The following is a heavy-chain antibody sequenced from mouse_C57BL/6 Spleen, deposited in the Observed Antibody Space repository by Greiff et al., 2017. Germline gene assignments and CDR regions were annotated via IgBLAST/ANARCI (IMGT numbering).Heavy chain of an antibody. D-gene: IGHD1-1*01. CDR3: AREGTTVVVPCAMDY. Sequence: EVKLVESGPGLVKPSQSLSLTCSVTGYSITSGYYWNWIRQFPGNKLGWMGYISYDGSNNYNPSLKNRISITRDTSKNQFFLKLNSVTTEDTATYYCAREGTTVVVPCAMDYWGQGTSVTVSS. J-gene: IGHJ4*01. CDR1: GYSITSGYY. CDR2: ISYDGSN. V-gene: IGHV3-6*01.